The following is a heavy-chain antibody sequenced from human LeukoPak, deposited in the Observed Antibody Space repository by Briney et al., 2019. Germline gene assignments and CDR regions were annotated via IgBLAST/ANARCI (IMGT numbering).Heavy chain of an antibody. D-gene: IGHD1-14*01. J-gene: IGHJ3*02. CDR3: ARDGMTAARDAFDI. CDR1: GFTFSSYW. V-gene: IGHV3-74*01. Sequence: GGSLRLSCAASGFTFSSYWMHWVRQAPGKGLVWVSRINGDGSSTTYADSVKGRFTISRDNAKNTLYLQMNSLRAEDTAVYYCARDGMTAARDAFDIWGQGTMVTVSS. CDR2: INGDGSST.